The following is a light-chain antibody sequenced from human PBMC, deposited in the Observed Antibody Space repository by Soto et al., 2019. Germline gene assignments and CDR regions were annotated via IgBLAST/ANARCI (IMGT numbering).Light chain of an antibody. CDR1: SSNIGANYD. CDR3: QSYDSSLSGYV. CDR2: TNS. V-gene: IGLV1-40*01. Sequence: SVLTQPPSLYGAPGQRVTISCTGSSSNIGANYDVHWYQHLPGTAPKLLIYTNSNRPSGVPDRFSGSKSGTSASLAITGLQAEDEADYYCQSYDSSLSGYVVGTGTKVTVL. J-gene: IGLJ1*01.